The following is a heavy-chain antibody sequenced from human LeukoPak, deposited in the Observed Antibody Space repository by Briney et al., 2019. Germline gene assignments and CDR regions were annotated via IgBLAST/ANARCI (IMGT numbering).Heavy chain of an antibody. D-gene: IGHD5-18*01. V-gene: IGHV3-23*01. CDR2: ISGNGDNT. CDR1: GFTFSSYA. J-gene: IGHJ4*02. Sequence: GGSLRLSCAASGFTFSSYAMAWVRQAPGKGLEWVSVISGNGDNTYYADSVKGRFTISRGKSKNTLYLQMNSLRVEDTAVYYCAKMAGYSYGYQFDYWGQGTLVTVSS. CDR3: AKMAGYSYGYQFDY.